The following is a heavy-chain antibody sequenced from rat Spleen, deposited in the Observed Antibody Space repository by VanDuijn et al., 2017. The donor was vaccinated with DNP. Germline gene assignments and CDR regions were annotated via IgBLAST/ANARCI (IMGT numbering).Heavy chain of an antibody. J-gene: IGHJ2*01. CDR3: ARPDY. CDR1: GMIFSDYN. V-gene: IGHV5-7*01. Sequence: EVQLVESGGGLVQPGRSLKLSCVVSGMIFSDYNMAWVRQAPKKGLEWVATSNSDGSGTYYRESVKGRFTISRDNAKSTLFLQMDSLRSEDTATYYCARPDYWGQGVMVTVSS. CDR2: SNSDGSGT.